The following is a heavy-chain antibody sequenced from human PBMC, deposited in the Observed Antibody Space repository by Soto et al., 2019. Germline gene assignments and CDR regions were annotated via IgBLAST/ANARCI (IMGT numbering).Heavy chain of an antibody. CDR3: AREAPEVSGDYFDY. D-gene: IGHD3-10*01. V-gene: IGHV3-7*01. CDR2: IKQDGREK. J-gene: IGHJ4*02. CDR1: GFTFRRYW. Sequence: GGSVRLPYGAWGFTFRRYWISWVRQARGKGLEGVANIKQDGREKYYVHSVEGRFTLSRENAKHSLYLQMNSLRAEDTAVYYCAREAPEVSGDYFDYWGQGTLVTVSS.